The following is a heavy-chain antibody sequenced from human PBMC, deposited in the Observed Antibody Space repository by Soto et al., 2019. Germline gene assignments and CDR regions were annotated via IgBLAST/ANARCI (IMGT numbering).Heavy chain of an antibody. J-gene: IGHJ5*02. D-gene: IGHD6-13*01. CDR1: GFSLSTSGVG. CDR3: APSPAIAGTLDWFDP. V-gene: IGHV2-5*02. CDR2: IYWDDDK. Sequence: QITLKESGPPLVKPTQTLTLTCTFSGFSLSTSGVGVGWIRQPPGKALEWLALIYWDDDKRYSPSLKSRLTIPKDTSKNQVVLTMTNMDPVDTATYYCAPSPAIAGTLDWFDPWGQGTLVTVSS.